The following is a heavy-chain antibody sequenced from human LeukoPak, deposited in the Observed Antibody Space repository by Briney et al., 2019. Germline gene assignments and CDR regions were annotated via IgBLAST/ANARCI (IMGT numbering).Heavy chain of an antibody. J-gene: IGHJ6*02. V-gene: IGHV1-2*02. CDR2: INPNSGGT. CDR1: GYTFTGYY. CDR3: ARDITPVYYDFWSGYSDYYYGMDV. D-gene: IGHD3-3*01. Sequence: ASVKVSCKASGYTFTGYYMHWVRQAPGQGLEWMGWINPNSGGTNYAQKFQGRVTMTRDMSISTAYMELSRLRSDDTAVYYCARDITPVYYDFWSGYSDYYYGMDVWGQGTTVTVSS.